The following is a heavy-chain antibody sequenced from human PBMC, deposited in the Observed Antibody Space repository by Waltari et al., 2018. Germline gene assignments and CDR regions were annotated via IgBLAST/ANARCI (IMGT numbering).Heavy chain of an antibody. V-gene: IGHV4-59*01. Sequence: QVQLQESGPGLVKPSETLSLTCTVSGGSISSYYWSWIRQPPGKGLEWIGYIYYSGSTNYNPARKILVTISVDTSKNQFSLKLSSVTAADTAVYYCARGGEAGYYDSSGPFDYWGQGTLVTVSS. CDR3: ARGGEAGYYDSSGPFDY. J-gene: IGHJ4*02. CDR2: IYYSGST. D-gene: IGHD3-22*01. CDR1: GGSISSYY.